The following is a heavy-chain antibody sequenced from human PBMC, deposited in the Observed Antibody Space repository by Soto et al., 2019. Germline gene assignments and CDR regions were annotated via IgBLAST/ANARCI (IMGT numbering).Heavy chain of an antibody. CDR2: ISSDGSAR. CDR1: GFTFRRHA. Sequence: GGSLRLSCAGSGFTFRRHAVHWVRQAPGKGLEWVAVISSDGSARYYLDSVKGRFTSSRDNSKNTVFLQLNSLSYEDTAVYYCARVGCSSIWCVTQFDNWGQGTLVTVSS. J-gene: IGHJ4*02. V-gene: IGHV3-30*04. CDR3: ARVGCSSIWCVTQFDN. D-gene: IGHD2-2*01.